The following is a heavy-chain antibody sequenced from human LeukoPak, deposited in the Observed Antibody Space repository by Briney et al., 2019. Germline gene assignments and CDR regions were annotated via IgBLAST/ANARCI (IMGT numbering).Heavy chain of an antibody. V-gene: IGHV1-46*01. J-gene: IGHJ4*02. D-gene: IGHD3-3*01. CDR3: ARGVLLIFGVIIIPTPLDY. Sequence: ASVKVSCKASEYTFTTYYMHWVRQAPGQGLEWMGIINPSGGSTTYAQKFQGRVTITRDMSTSTVYMELSSLRSEDTAVYYCARGVLLIFGVIIIPTPLDYWGQGTLVTVSS. CDR1: EYTFTTYY. CDR2: INPSGGST.